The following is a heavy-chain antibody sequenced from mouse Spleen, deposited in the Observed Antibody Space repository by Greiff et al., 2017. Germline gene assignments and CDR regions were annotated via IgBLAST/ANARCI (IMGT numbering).Heavy chain of an antibody. J-gene: IGHJ2*01. CDR3: ARTPLLLRSLFDY. CDR1: GYTFTSYW. CDR2: IDPSDSYT. D-gene: IGHD1-1*01. Sequence: VQLQQSGAELVKPGASVKLSCKASGYTFTSYWMQWVKQRPGQGLEWIGEIDPSDSYTNYNQKFKGKATLTVDTSSSTAYMQLSSLTSEDSAVYYCARTPLLLRSLFDYWGQGTTLTVSS. V-gene: IGHV1-50*01.